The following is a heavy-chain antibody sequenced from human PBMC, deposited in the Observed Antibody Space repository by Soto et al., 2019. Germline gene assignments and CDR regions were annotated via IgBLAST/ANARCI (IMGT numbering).Heavy chain of an antibody. D-gene: IGHD4-17*01. CDR2: INPSGGST. CDR3: ARGEATVTTQGAFDS. V-gene: IGHV1-46*03. J-gene: IGHJ3*02. Sequence: ASVKVSCKASGYTFTSYYMHWVRQAPGQGLEWMGIINPSGGSTSYAQKFQGRVTMTRDTSTSTVYMELSSLRSEDTAVYYCARGEATVTTQGAFDSWGQGTMVTVSS. CDR1: GYTFTSYY.